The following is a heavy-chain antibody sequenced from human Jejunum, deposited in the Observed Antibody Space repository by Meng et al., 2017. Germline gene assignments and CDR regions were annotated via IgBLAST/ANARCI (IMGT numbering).Heavy chain of an antibody. V-gene: IGHV3-11*01. D-gene: IGHD5-12*01. CDR1: GFTFSDYY. J-gene: IGHJ3*02. Sequence: GGSLRLSRAASGFTFSDYYMIWVRQAPGKGLEWVSYISSSGSSTYYADSVKGRFTISRDNAKNSLYLQMNSLRVEDTAVYYCARDSRSGWIVAFDIWGQGTMVTVSS. CDR2: ISSSGSST. CDR3: ARDSRSGWIVAFDI.